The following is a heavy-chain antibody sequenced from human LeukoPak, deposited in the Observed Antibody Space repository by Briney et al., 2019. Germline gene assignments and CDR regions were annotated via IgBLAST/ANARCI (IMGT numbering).Heavy chain of an antibody. Sequence: PSETLSLTCTVSGGSISSYYWSWIRQAPGKGLEWIGRIYTRGSTNYNPSLKSRVTMSVDTSKNQFSLKLSSVTAADTAVYYCARGRYCSADICSGGDAFDIWGQGTMVSVSS. CDR3: ARGRYCSADICSGGDAFDI. J-gene: IGHJ3*02. D-gene: IGHD2-15*01. V-gene: IGHV4-4*07. CDR1: GGSISSYY. CDR2: IYTRGST.